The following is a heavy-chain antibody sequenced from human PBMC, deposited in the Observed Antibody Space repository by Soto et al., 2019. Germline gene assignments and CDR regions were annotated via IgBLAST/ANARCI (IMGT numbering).Heavy chain of an antibody. J-gene: IGHJ4*02. V-gene: IGHV3-30-3*01. CDR1: GFTFSSYA. Sequence: QVQLVASGGGVVQPGRSLRLSCAASGFTFSSYAMHWVRQAPGKGLEWVAVISYDGSNKYYADSVKGRFTISRDNSKNTLFLQMNSLRAEDTAVYYCASSGYWGQGTLVTVSS. CDR3: ASSGY. CDR2: ISYDGSNK.